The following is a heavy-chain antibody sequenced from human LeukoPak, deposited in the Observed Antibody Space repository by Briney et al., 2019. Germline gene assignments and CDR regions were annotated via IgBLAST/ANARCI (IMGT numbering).Heavy chain of an antibody. J-gene: IGHJ4*02. CDR2: ISGDGDST. CDR3: TKYPTRRSDYDSRGYYFDY. D-gene: IGHD3-22*01. CDR1: GFTFDDYA. Sequence: GGSLRLSCAASGFTFDDYAMHWVRQAPGRGLEWVSLISGDGDSTYYADSVKGRFAISRDNSKNSLYLQMNSLRSEDTALYYCTKYPTRRSDYDSRGYYFDYWGRGTLVTVSS. V-gene: IGHV3-43*02.